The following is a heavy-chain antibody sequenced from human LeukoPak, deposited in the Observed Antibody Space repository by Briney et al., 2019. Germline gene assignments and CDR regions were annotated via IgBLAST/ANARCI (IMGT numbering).Heavy chain of an antibody. CDR3: ARAPGVDLYSSSGMDV. J-gene: IGHJ6*01. D-gene: IGHD6-6*01. CDR2: IKQDGSEQ. V-gene: IGHV3-7*01. CDR1: GFTFSSYW. Sequence: GGSLRLSCAASGFTFSSYWMSWVRQAPGKGLEWVANIKQDGSEQYYVDSVKGRFTISRDNAKNSLYLQMNNLRVEDTAVYYCARAPGVDLYSSSGMDVWGKGTTVTISS.